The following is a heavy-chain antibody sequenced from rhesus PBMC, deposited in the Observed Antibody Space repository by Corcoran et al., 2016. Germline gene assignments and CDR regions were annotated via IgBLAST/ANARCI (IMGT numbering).Heavy chain of an antibody. CDR3: ARDVPPTVTTEFDY. Sequence: QVKLQQWGEGLVKPSETLSLTCAVYGGSISGYSWSWIRQPPGRGLEWIGNIDGNSARTNYNPSLKNRVTISKDTSKNQFSLKLSSVTAADTAVYYCARDVPPTVTTEFDYWGQGVLVTVSS. CDR2: IDGNSART. V-gene: IGHV4-73*01. CDR1: GGSISGYS. J-gene: IGHJ4*01. D-gene: IGHD4-35*01.